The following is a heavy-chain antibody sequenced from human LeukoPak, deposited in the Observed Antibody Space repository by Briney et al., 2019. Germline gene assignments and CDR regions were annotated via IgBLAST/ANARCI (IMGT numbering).Heavy chain of an antibody. Sequence: GGSLRLSCAASGITFSSYGMSWVRQAPGKGLEWVSSISSTGGTTYYADSVKGRFTISRANSKNTLYLQMNSLRAEDTALYYCARASLYDTIGYYMDVWGKGTTVTVSS. V-gene: IGHV3-23*01. CDR3: ARASLYDTIGYYMDV. CDR2: ISSTGGTT. CDR1: GITFSSYG. D-gene: IGHD3-16*01. J-gene: IGHJ6*03.